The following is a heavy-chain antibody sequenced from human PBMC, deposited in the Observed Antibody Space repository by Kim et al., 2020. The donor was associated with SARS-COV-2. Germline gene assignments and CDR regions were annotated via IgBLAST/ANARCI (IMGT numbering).Heavy chain of an antibody. CDR2: ISSSGSTV. CDR1: EFTFSDYY. D-gene: IGHD3-10*01. CDR3: ARIYGSGTRIMDV. J-gene: IGHJ6*02. Sequence: GGSLRLSCAVSEFTFSDYYMSWIRQAPGKGLEWISYISSSGSTVYYADSVKGRFSISRDNAKNSLYLQMNSLRAEDTAVYYCARIYGSGTRIMDVWGQGTTVIVSS. V-gene: IGHV3-11*01.